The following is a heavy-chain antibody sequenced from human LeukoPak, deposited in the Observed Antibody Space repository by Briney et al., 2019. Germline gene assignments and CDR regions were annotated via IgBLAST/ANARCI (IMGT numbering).Heavy chain of an antibody. CDR2: ISGNGGNT. D-gene: IGHD3-22*01. V-gene: IGHV3-23*01. CDR1: GFTFSSSA. J-gene: IGHJ4*02. Sequence: PGGSLRLSCAASGFTFSSSAMSWVRQAPGKGLECVSAISGNGGNTYYADSVKGRFTISRDNSKNTLYTQMNSLGAEDTAVYFCASQKENFYDSSGNKWGQGTLVTVSS. CDR3: ASQKENFYDSSGNK.